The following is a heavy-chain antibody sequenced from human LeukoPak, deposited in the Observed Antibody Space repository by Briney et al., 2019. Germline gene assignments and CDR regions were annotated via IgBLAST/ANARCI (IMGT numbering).Heavy chain of an antibody. CDR1: GFTFSSYG. CDR3: VAAPGIHYFDY. CDR2: ICDDGNCK. V-gene: IGHV3-33*01. Sequence: GGSRRLSCAAFGFTFSSYGMHWVGQAPGKGLRWVAVICDDGNCKYYADSVKGQFTISRDNSNNTLSLQMNSLRAEDTALYYCVAAPGIHYFDYWGQGPWSPSP. D-gene: IGHD6-13*01. J-gene: IGHJ4*02.